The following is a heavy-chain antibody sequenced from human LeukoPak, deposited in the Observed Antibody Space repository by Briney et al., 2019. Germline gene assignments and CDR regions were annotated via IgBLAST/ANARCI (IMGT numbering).Heavy chain of an antibody. Sequence: GGSLRLSCAASGFTFSNAWMSWVRQAPGKGLEWVGRMKSKTDGGTTDYAAPVKGRFTISRDHSKNALYLQMTSLKTEDTARYYCPLAYSSGLSFDYWGQGTLVTVSS. J-gene: IGHJ4*02. CDR1: GFTFSNAW. D-gene: IGHD6-19*01. CDR2: MKSKTDGGTT. CDR3: PLAYSSGLSFDY. V-gene: IGHV3-15*01.